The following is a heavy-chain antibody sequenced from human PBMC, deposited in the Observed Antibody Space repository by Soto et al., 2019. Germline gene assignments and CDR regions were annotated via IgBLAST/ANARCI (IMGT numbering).Heavy chain of an antibody. CDR1: GGSISRYY. Sequence: SETLSLTCTASGGSISRYYWSWIRQPAGKGLEWIGRIYTSGSTNYNPSLKSRVTISVDTSKNQFSLKQSSVTAAGTAVYCCAGDVTGGVYGMGVGGQWTTVTVFS. CDR2: IYTSGST. V-gene: IGHV4-4*07. CDR3: AGDVTGGVYGMGV. J-gene: IGHJ6*02. D-gene: IGHD2-8*02.